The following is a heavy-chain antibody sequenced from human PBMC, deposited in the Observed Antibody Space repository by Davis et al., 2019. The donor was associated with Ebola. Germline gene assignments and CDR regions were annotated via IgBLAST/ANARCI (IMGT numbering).Heavy chain of an antibody. CDR1: GGTFSSYA. CDR3: ARGPLSDFWSGYPNYYYYGMDV. V-gene: IGHV1-69*06. D-gene: IGHD3-3*01. J-gene: IGHJ6*02. CDR2: IIPIFGTA. Sequence: AASVKVSCKASGGTFSSYAISWVRQAPGQGPEWMGGIIPIFGTANYAQKFQGRVTITADKSTSTAYMELSSLRSEDTAVYYCARGPLSDFWSGYPNYYYYGMDVWGQGTTVTVSS.